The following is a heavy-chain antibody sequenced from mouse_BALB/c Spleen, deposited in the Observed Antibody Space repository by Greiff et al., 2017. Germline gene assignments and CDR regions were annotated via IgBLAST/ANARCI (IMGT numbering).Heavy chain of an antibody. D-gene: IGHD2-14*01. CDR1: GFAFSSYD. J-gene: IGHJ4*01. V-gene: IGHV5-12-1*01. CDR2: ISSGGGST. Sequence: EVKVVESGGGLVKPGGSLKLSCAASGFAFSSYDMSWVRQTPEKRLEWVAYISSGGGSTYYPDTVKGRFTISRDNAKNTLYLQMSSLKSEDTAMYYCARHGVRRGYYAMDYWGQGTSVTVSS. CDR3: ARHGVRRGYYAMDY.